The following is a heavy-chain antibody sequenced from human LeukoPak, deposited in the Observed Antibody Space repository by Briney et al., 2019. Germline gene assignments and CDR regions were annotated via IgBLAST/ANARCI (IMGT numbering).Heavy chain of an antibody. CDR2: INRDGRSA. CDR1: GFSLSDYW. J-gene: IGHJ4*02. CDR3: ARGDRAASGFDY. V-gene: IGHV3-74*01. D-gene: IGHD2-15*01. Sequence: PGGSLRLSCRASGFSLSDYWMHCVRQAPGEGLLWVSRINRDGRSAGYADFVKGRSTISRDNSKNTLYLQMNSLRAEDTAVYYCARGDRAASGFDYWGQGTLVTVSS.